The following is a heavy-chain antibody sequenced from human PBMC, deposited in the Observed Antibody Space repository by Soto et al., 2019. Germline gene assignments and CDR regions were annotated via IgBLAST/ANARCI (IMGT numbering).Heavy chain of an antibody. CDR3: ARDLGYYDSSGYYYGLAY. CDR2: IYYNGST. D-gene: IGHD3-22*01. J-gene: IGHJ4*02. CDR1: GDSLNRVY. Sequence: SRNLSLTCAVYGDSLNRVYWSWIRQPPGKGLEWIGYIYYNGSTNYNPSLKSRVTISVDTSKNQFSLKLSSVTAADTAVYYCARDLGYYDSSGYYYGLAYWGQGTLVTVS. V-gene: IGHV4-59*01.